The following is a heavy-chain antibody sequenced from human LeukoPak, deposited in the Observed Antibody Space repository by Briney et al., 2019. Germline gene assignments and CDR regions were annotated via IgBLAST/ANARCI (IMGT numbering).Heavy chain of an antibody. J-gene: IGHJ5*02. CDR2: ISGSSSAI. Sequence: GGSLRLSCAASGFTFSTYSMNWDRQAAGKGLEWDSYISGSSSAIYYADSVKGRFTISRDNAKNSLYLQMNSLRVEDTAVYYCARTDGFDPWGQGTLVTVSS. CDR1: GFTFSTYS. CDR3: ARTDGFDP. V-gene: IGHV3-48*01.